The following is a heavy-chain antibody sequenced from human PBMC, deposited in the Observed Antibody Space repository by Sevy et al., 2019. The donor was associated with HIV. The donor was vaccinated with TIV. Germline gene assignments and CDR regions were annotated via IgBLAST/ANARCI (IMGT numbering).Heavy chain of an antibody. D-gene: IGHD7-27*01. Sequence: GGSVRLSCAASGFSFNTYAMTWVRQAPGKGLEWVSVISNSGDRTYYADSVKGRFTISRDNSKNTLYLQMISLRAEDTAVYYCAKTLGAIASPFDYRGQGTLVTVSS. CDR1: GFSFNTYA. V-gene: IGHV3-23*01. CDR3: AKTLGAIASPFDY. CDR2: ISNSGDRT. J-gene: IGHJ4*02.